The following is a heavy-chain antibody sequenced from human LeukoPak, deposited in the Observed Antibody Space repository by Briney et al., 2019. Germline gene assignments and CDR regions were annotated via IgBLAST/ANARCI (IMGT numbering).Heavy chain of an antibody. V-gene: IGHV1-69*13. CDR1: GGTFSIYA. J-gene: IGHJ5*02. D-gene: IGHD2-15*01. CDR3: ARDRIYCSGGSCYSCWFDP. Sequence: SVKVSCKASGGTFSIYAISWVRQAPGQGLEWVGGIIPIFGTANYAQKFQGRDTITADESTSTAYMELSSLRSEDAAVYYCARDRIYCSGGSCYSCWFDPWGQGTLVTVSS. CDR2: IIPIFGTA.